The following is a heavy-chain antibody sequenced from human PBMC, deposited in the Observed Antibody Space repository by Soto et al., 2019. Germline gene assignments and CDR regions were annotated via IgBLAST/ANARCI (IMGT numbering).Heavy chain of an antibody. D-gene: IGHD5-18*01. CDR3: ARQGYSYGYDY. V-gene: IGHV5-51*01. Sequence: GESLKISCQGSGNSFTTYWIAWVRQMPGKGLEWMGIIYPGDSDTRYSPSFQGQVTISADKSISTAYLQWSSLKAPDTAFYYCARQGYSYGYDYWGQGTQVTVSS. CDR2: IYPGDSDT. CDR1: GNSFTTYW. J-gene: IGHJ4*02.